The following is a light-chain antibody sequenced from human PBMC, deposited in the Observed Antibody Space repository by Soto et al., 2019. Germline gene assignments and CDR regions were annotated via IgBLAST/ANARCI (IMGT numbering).Light chain of an antibody. CDR1: QTVSSNY. J-gene: IGKJ4*01. CDR3: QQRSKWLT. Sequence: ERATPSSRASQTVSSNYLAWCQQRPGQAPRLLIYDASNRATGIPARFSGSGSGTDFTLTISSLEPEDFAVYYCQQRSKWLTFGGGTKVDIK. V-gene: IGKV3-11*01. CDR2: DAS.